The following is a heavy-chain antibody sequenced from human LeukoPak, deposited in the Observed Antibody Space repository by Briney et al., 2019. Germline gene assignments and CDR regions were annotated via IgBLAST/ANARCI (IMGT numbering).Heavy chain of an antibody. D-gene: IGHD2-21*01. CDR3: AKDLSLVVKYYFDY. CDR2: ISGSGGST. J-gene: IGHJ4*02. V-gene: IGHV3-23*01. CDR1: GFTFSSYA. Sequence: GGSLRLSCAAFGFTFSSYAMSWVRQAPGKGLEWVSAISGSGGSTYYADSVKGRFTISRDNSKNTLYLQMNSLRAEDTAVYYCAKDLSLVVKYYFDYWGQGTLVTVSS.